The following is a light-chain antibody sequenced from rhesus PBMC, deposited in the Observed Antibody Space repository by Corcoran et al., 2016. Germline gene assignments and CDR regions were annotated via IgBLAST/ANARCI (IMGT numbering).Light chain of an antibody. Sequence: EIVLTQSPATLALSPGERATLSCRASQSVGSYLAWYQQKPGQAPRLLIYGASIRATGIPERFSGSGSGTDFTLTISRLEPEDVGVYYCQQESNWKLTFGGGTKVEIK. V-gene: IGKV3-35*01. J-gene: IGKJ4*01. CDR1: QSVGSY. CDR3: QQESNWKLT. CDR2: GAS.